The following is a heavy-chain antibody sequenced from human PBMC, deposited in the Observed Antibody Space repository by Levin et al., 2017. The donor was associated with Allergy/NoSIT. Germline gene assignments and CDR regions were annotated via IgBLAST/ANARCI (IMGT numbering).Heavy chain of an antibody. D-gene: IGHD3-10*01. CDR3: VGFGELGDDAFDI. V-gene: IGHV3-9*01. CDR1: GFTFDDHA. CDR2: ISWNSSSI. J-gene: IGHJ3*02. Sequence: PGGSLRLSCAASGFTFDDHAMHWVRQAPGKGLEWVSGISWNSSSIGYADSVKGRFTISRDNAKNSLYVQMNSLRVEDTALYYCVGFGELGDDAFDIWGQGTMVTVSS.